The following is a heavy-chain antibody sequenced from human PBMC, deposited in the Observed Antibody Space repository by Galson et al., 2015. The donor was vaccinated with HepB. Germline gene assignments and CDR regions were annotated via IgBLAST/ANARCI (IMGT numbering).Heavy chain of an antibody. CDR1: GSTFTTYG. CDR2: ISVYNDNT. V-gene: IGHV1-18*04. Sequence: SVTVSCKASGSTFTTYGFSWVRQAPGQGPEWMGWISVYNDNTYSAEKFQGRVTMTRDTSTSTVYMELSSLTSEDTAVYYCARDPGGLWEGSGYHYGLDVWGQGTTVTVSS. CDR3: ARDPGGLWEGSGYHYGLDV. J-gene: IGHJ6*01. D-gene: IGHD3-10*01.